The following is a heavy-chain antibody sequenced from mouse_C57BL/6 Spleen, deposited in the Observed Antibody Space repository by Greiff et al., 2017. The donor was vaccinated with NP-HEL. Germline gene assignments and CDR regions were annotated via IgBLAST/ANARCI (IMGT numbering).Heavy chain of an antibody. CDR2: INPYNGGT. Sequence: VQLQQSGPVLVKPGASVKMSCKASGYTFTDYYMNWVKQSHGKSLEWIGVINPYNGGTSYNQKFKGKATLTVDKSSSTAYMELNSLTSEDSAVYYCARGQDYYAMDYWGQGTSVTVSS. D-gene: IGHD3-3*01. V-gene: IGHV1-19*01. CDR1: GYTFTDYY. CDR3: ARGQDYYAMDY. J-gene: IGHJ4*01.